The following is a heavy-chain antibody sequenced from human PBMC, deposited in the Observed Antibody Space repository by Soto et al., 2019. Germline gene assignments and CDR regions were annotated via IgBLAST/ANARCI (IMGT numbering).Heavy chain of an antibody. CDR2: IYYVGST. CDR1: GGSLSSSSFF. CDR3: ARHLTYCSAGSCYSDFPYYGMDV. D-gene: IGHD2-15*01. J-gene: IGHJ6*04. Sequence: NLSLPGPRFGGSLSSSSFFWGWVCQPPGKGVGWIGSIYYVGSTSYTPSLKIRVTISVDTSKNQSSLKRSSVTAADTAVYYCARHLTYCSAGSCYSDFPYYGMDVWGKGTRVTVSS. V-gene: IGHV4-39*01.